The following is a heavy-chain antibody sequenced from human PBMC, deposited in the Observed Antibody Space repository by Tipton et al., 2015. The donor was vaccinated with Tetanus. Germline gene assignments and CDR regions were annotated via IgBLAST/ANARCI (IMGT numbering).Heavy chain of an antibody. CDR2: ISYDGSNI. V-gene: IGHV3-30*04. D-gene: IGHD4-17*01. Sequence: SLRLSCAASEFTFSTYSLHWVRQAPGKGLEWVALISYDGSNIYYADSVKGRFTISRDDSKETVYLQMSSLRAEDTAVYYCAKLDYGDYGRYYYYEMDVWGQGTTVTVSS. CDR1: EFTFSTYS. CDR3: AKLDYGDYGRYYYYEMDV. J-gene: IGHJ6*02.